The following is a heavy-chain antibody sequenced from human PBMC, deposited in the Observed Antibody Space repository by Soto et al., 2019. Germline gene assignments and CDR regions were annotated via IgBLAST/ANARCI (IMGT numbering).Heavy chain of an antibody. J-gene: IGHJ4*02. D-gene: IGHD6-19*01. Sequence: SETLSLTCTVSGASVSSGSHYWTWIRQPPGKGLEWIGYISSSGGTNYSPSLKSRDTISLDTSKNQFSLNLTSVTAADTAVYYCGPRGAVADPRGYWGQGTLVTVSS. CDR3: GPRGAVADPRGY. CDR2: ISSSGGT. V-gene: IGHV4-61*01. CDR1: GASVSSGSHY.